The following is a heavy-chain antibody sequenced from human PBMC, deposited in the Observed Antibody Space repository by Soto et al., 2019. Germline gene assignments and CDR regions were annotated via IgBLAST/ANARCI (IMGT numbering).Heavy chain of an antibody. CDR2: IIPIFGTA. Sequence: WASVKVSCKASGGTFSSYAISWVRQAPGQGLEWMGGIIPIFGTANYAQKFQGRVTITADESTSTAYMELSSLRSEDTAVYYCATSHRGAVAGASNNWFDPWGQGTLVTVSS. V-gene: IGHV1-69*13. J-gene: IGHJ5*02. CDR3: ATSHRGAVAGASNNWFDP. D-gene: IGHD6-19*01. CDR1: GGTFSSYA.